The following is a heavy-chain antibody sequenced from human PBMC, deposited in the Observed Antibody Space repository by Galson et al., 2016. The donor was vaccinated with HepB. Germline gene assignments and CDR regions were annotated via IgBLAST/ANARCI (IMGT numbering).Heavy chain of an antibody. Sequence: CAISGDSVSSSTAAWIWIRQSPSRGLEWLGRTYYRSKWYNDYAVSVKSRITNNPDTSKNQFSLQLSSVTPEDTAVYYCAREVRYSPSGGMDVWGQGTTVTVSS. V-gene: IGHV6-1*01. D-gene: IGHD3-9*01. CDR1: GDSVSSSTAA. CDR2: TYYRSKWYN. J-gene: IGHJ6*02. CDR3: AREVRYSPSGGMDV.